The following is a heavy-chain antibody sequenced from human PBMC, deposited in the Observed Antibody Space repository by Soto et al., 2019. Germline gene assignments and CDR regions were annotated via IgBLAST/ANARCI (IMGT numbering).Heavy chain of an antibody. Sequence: SEPLSLTCSFSGDSSSTSTYSWSWIRQPPGKALEWVGFIYRSGVTSYNPSLKSRVSISLDTSNNQCSLKLGSVTAADTAVYYCARVHVMVVAGSTFDFWGHGTRVTVSS. D-gene: IGHD6-19*01. J-gene: IGHJ4*01. CDR3: ARVHVMVVAGSTFDF. V-gene: IGHV4-30-2*01. CDR2: IYRSGVT. CDR1: GDSSSTSTYS.